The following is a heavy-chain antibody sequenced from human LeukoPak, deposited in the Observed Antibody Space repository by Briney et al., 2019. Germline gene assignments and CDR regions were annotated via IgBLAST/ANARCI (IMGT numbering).Heavy chain of an antibody. CDR2: IKQDGSEK. V-gene: IGHV3-7*01. CDR1: GFTFSSYW. CDR3: ARANRLAAAGNHYYYMDV. J-gene: IGHJ6*03. Sequence: GGSLRLSCAASGFTFSSYWMSWVRQAPGKGLEWVANIKQDGSEKYYVDSVKGRFTISRDNAKNSLYLQMNSLRAEDTAVYYCARANRLAAAGNHYYYMDVWGKGTTVTVSS. D-gene: IGHD6-13*01.